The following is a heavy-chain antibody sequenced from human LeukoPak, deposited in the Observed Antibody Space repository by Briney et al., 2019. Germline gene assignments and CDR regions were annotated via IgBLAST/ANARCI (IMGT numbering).Heavy chain of an antibody. V-gene: IGHV4-34*01. Sequence: SETLSLTCTVSGGSISSYYWSWTRQPPGKGLEWIGEINHSGSTNYNPSLKSRVTISVDTSKNQFPLKLSSVTAADTAVYYCARGGTTGTTKVGKWFDPWGQGTLVTVSS. CDR1: GGSISSYY. D-gene: IGHD1-1*01. J-gene: IGHJ5*02. CDR3: ARGGTTGTTKVGKWFDP. CDR2: INHSGST.